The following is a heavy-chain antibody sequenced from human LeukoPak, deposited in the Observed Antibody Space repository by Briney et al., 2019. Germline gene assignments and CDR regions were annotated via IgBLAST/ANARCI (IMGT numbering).Heavy chain of an antibody. CDR1: GFTFSSYA. D-gene: IGHD6-13*01. V-gene: IGHV3-23*01. J-gene: IGHJ4*02. Sequence: GGSLRLSCAASGFTFSSYAMSWVRQAPGKGLEWVSAISGSGGSTYYADSVKGRFTISRDNSKNTLYLQMNSLRAEDTATYYCARDAFGSSWYIDFWGRGTLVTVSS. CDR3: ARDAFGSSWYIDF. CDR2: ISGSGGST.